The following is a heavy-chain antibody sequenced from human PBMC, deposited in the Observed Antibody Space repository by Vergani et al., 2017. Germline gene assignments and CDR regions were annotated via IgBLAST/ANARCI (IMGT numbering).Heavy chain of an antibody. Sequence: QVQLVESGGGVVQPGRSLRLSCAASGFTFSSYAMHWVRQAPGKGLEWVAVISYDGSNKYYAESVKARFTISRDNSKNTLYLQRNSLRAEDTAVYYCATGEVEWLRDYFDYWGQGTLVTVSS. CDR3: ATGEVEWLRDYFDY. D-gene: IGHD3-3*01. CDR2: ISYDGSNK. J-gene: IGHJ4*02. V-gene: IGHV3-30-3*01. CDR1: GFTFSSYA.